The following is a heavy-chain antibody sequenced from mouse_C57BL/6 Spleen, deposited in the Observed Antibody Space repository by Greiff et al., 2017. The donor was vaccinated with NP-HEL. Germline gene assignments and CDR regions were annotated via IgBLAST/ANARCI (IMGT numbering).Heavy chain of an antibody. CDR3: ARSLTTVVATDY. V-gene: IGHV1-64*01. CDR1: GYTFTSYW. D-gene: IGHD1-1*01. J-gene: IGHJ2*01. Sequence: QVQLQQPGAELVKPGASVKLSCKASGYTFTSYWMHWVKQRPGQGLEWIGMIHLNSGSTNYNEKFKSKATLTVDKSSSTAYMQLSSLTSEDSAVYYCARSLTTVVATDYWGQGTTLTVSS. CDR2: IHLNSGST.